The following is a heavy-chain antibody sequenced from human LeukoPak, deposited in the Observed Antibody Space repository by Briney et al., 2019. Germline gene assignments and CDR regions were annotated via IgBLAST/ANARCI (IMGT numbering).Heavy chain of an antibody. D-gene: IGHD2-2*01. J-gene: IGHJ6*03. CDR3: ARESYCSSTSCYYYYYMDV. CDR2: ISSSSSYI. V-gene: IGHV3-21*05. Sequence: PGGSLRLSCAASGFTFSSYSMNWVRQAPGKGLEWVSYISSSSSYIYYADSVKGRFTIPRDNAKNSLYLQMNSLRAEDTAVYYCARESYCSSTSCYYYYYMDVWGKGTTVTVSS. CDR1: GFTFSSYS.